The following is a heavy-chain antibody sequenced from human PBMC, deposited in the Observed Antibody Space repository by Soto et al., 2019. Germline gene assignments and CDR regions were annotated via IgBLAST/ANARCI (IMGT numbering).Heavy chain of an antibody. V-gene: IGHV4-31*03. CDR3: ARFAKEENPKLESWYAFDF. CDR2: IYYRGGT. J-gene: IGHJ4*02. Sequence: VQLQESGPGLVKPSQTLSLTCTVSGGSIRCGGYFWSWVRQQPGKGLEWIGHIYYRGGTSYNPSLESRVAMSVDTSKNEFTLKVNSVTAADTAIYYCARFAKEENPKLESWYAFDFWGRGTLVTVSS. D-gene: IGHD6-13*01. CDR1: GGSIRCGGYF.